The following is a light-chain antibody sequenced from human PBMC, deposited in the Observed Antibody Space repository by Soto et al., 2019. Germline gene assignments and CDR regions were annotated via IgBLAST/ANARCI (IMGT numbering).Light chain of an antibody. CDR3: QQYGSSPLWT. Sequence: EIVLTQSPGTLSLSPGERATLSCRASQSVSSSYLAWYQHKPGQAPRLLIYGASSRATGIPDRFSGSGSGTDFTLTISRLEPEDFAMYYCQQYGSSPLWTFGQGTKVEIK. CDR1: QSVSSSY. CDR2: GAS. V-gene: IGKV3-20*01. J-gene: IGKJ1*01.